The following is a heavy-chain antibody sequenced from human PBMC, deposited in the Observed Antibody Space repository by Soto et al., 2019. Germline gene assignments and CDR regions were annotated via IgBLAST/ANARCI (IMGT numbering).Heavy chain of an antibody. V-gene: IGHV1-18*04. CDR2: ISAYNGNT. CDR1: GYTFTSYG. J-gene: IGHJ4*02. D-gene: IGHD6-13*01. Sequence: ASVKVSCKASGYTFTSYGISWVRQAPGQGLEWMGWISAYNGNTNYAQKLQGRVTMTTDTSTSTAYMELRSLRSDDTAVYYCARDPTGYSSSWQHFDYWGQGTLVTVSS. CDR3: ARDPTGYSSSWQHFDY.